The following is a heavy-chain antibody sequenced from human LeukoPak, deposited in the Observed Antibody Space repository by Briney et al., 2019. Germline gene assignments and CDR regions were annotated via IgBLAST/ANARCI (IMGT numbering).Heavy chain of an antibody. CDR2: IGSSSSTI. V-gene: IGHV3-48*01. D-gene: IGHD2-8*01. Sequence: GGSLRLSCAASGFTFSSFGMNWVRQAPGKGLEWVSYIGSSSSTIYYADSVKGRLTISRDNAKSSLYLQMNSLRAEDTAVYYCARVIAFHGWCLDVWGQGTTVTVSS. CDR1: GFTFSSFG. J-gene: IGHJ6*02. CDR3: ARVIAFHGWCLDV.